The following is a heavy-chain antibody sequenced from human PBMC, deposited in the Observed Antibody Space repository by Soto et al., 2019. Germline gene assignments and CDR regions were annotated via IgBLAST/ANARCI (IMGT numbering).Heavy chain of an antibody. Sequence: EVQLLESGGDLVQPGGSLRLSCAASGFTFSSNAMSWVRQAPGKGLEWVSVITNTGGDTLYADSVKGRFTISRDNSKNTLYLQMNSLRVEDTAVYYCVRLGGFSESDYWGQGTLVTVSS. V-gene: IGHV3-23*01. CDR2: ITNTGGDT. D-gene: IGHD5-12*01. CDR3: VRLGGFSESDY. CDR1: GFTFSSNA. J-gene: IGHJ4*02.